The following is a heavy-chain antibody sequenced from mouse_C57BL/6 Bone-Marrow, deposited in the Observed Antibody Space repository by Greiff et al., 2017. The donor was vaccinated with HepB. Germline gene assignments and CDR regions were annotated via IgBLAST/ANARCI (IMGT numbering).Heavy chain of an antibody. Sequence: QVHVKQPGAELVMPGASVKLSCKASGYTFTSYWMHWVKQRPGQGLEWIGEIDPSDSYTNYNQKFKGKSTLTVDKSSSTAYMQLSSLTSEDSAVYYCARGTYYGSSHWYFDVWGTGTTVTVSS. CDR2: IDPSDSYT. J-gene: IGHJ1*03. CDR1: GYTFTSYW. D-gene: IGHD1-1*01. V-gene: IGHV1-69*01. CDR3: ARGTYYGSSHWYFDV.